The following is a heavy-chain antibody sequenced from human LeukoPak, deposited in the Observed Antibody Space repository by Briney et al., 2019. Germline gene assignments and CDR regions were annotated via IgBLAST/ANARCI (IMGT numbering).Heavy chain of an antibody. CDR1: GYTFTGYY. CDR3: ARDEDYYDSSGYLTGDGY. D-gene: IGHD3-22*01. J-gene: IGHJ4*02. V-gene: IGHV1-2*06. CDR2: INPNSGGT. Sequence: ASVTVSCKASGYTFTGYYMHWVRQAPGQGLEWMGRINPNSGGTNYAQKFQGRVTMTRDTSISTAYMELSRLRSDDTAVYYCARDEDYYDSSGYLTGDGYWGQGTLVTVSS.